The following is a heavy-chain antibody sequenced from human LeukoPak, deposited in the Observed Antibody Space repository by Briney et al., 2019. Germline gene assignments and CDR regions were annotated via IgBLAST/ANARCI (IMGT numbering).Heavy chain of an antibody. CDR1: GGSISSGGYY. CDR3: ARGPIHSSTYDS. V-gene: IGHV4-31*03. CDR2: IYYSGST. D-gene: IGHD6-13*01. J-gene: IGHJ4*02. Sequence: SQTLSLTCTVSGGSISSGGYYWSWIRQHPGKGLEWIGYIYYSGSTYYNPSLKSRVTISVDTSKNQFSLKLSSVTAADTAVYYCARGPIHSSTYDSWGQGTLVTVSS.